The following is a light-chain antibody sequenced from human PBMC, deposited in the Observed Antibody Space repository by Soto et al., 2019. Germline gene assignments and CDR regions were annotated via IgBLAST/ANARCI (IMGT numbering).Light chain of an antibody. CDR1: SSDVGNYDL. J-gene: IGLJ2*01. V-gene: IGLV2-23*01. CDR3: CSYAGSSASVV. CDR2: EGS. Sequence: QSALTQPASVSGSPGQSITISCTGTSSDVGNYDLVSWYQQHPGKAPKLMIYEGSKRPSGVSNRFSGSMSGNTASLTISGLQADDEADYYCCSYAGSSASVVFGGGTKLTVL.